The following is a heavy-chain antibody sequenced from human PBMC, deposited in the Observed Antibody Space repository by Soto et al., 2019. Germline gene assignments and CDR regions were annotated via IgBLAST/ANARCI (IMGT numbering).Heavy chain of an antibody. CDR3: ARDHDFCSGVSCYRPLIFDY. J-gene: IGHJ4*01. CDR1: GCTLSYHY. D-gene: IGHD2-15*01. V-gene: IGHV3-72*01. Sequence: GGSLRLSCAGSGCTLSYHYIDWVRQAPGKGLEWVGRSRDKAQGYSTYYADSVKGRFTISRDTSKNTLYLQMNSLRAEDTAVYYCARDHDFCSGVSCYRPLIFDYWGDGTLVTVSS. CDR2: SRDKAQGYST.